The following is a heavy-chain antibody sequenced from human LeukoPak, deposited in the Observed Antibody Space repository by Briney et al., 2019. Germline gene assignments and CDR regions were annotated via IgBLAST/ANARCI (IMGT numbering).Heavy chain of an antibody. CDR3: ARGPPVGALYYYYYYMDV. D-gene: IGHD1-26*01. CDR2: MNSNSGNT. V-gene: IGHV1-8*02. Sequence: ASVKVCCKASGYTFTSYDINWVRQATGQGLEWMGWMNSNSGNTGYAQKFQGRVTMTRNTSISTAYMELSSLRSEDTAVYYCARGPPVGALYYYYYYMDVWGKGTTVTVSS. CDR1: GYTFTSYD. J-gene: IGHJ6*03.